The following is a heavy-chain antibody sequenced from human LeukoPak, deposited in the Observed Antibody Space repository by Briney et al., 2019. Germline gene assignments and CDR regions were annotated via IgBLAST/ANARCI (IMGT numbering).Heavy chain of an antibody. Sequence: GGSLRLSCAASGFTFSSYWMHWVRQAPGRGLVCVSRINSEGTSISYADSVKGRFTISRDNAKNTLYLQMNSLRAEDTAVYYCARAIHLVGAFDIRGQGTMVTVSS. CDR2: INSEGTSI. CDR3: ARAIHLVGAFDI. V-gene: IGHV3-74*01. J-gene: IGHJ3*02. CDR1: GFTFSSYW. D-gene: IGHD1-26*01.